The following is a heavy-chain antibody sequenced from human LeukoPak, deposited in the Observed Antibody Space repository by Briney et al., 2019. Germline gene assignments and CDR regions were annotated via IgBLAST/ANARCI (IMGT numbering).Heavy chain of an antibody. V-gene: IGHV3-7*01. J-gene: IGHJ4*02. CDR1: GFTFSSYW. CDR3: SRDLGYDHFVY. D-gene: IGHD3-16*01. CDR2: IKEDGSQK. Sequence: GGSLRLSCAVSGFTFSSYWMSWVRQAPGKGLEWVANIKEDGSQKYYVDSVKGRFTISRDNAKNSLYLQINSLRAEDTAVYYCSRDLGYDHFVYWGQGTLVTVFS.